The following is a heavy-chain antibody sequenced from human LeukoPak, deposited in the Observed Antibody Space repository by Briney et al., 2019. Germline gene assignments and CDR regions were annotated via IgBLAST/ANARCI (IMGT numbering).Heavy chain of an antibody. CDR1: GFIFRGYC. V-gene: IGHV3-30*03. D-gene: IGHD4/OR15-4a*01. CDR2: ISGEGNKE. CDR3: VRGGANPNFAYMDV. Sequence: GRSLRLSCAASGFIFRGYCLHWVRQTPGKGLDWIAVISGEGNKEYYADSVKGRFTISRDNAKDSLHLQMSSLTPEDTAVYFCVRGGANPNFAYMDVWGNGTTVTVSS. J-gene: IGHJ6*03.